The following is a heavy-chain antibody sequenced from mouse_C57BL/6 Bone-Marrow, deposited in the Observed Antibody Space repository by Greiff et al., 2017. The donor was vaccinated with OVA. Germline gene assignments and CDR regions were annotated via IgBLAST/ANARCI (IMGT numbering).Heavy chain of an antibody. CDR2: ISSGGDYI. V-gene: IGHV5-9-1*02. J-gene: IGHJ4*01. CDR1: GFTFSSYA. Sequence: DVHLVESGEGLVKPGGSLKLSCAASGFTFSSYAMSWVRQTPEKRLEWVAYISSGGDYIYYADTVKGLFTIARDNARNTLYLQMISLKSADTAMYYCTRLLDAIDYWGQGTSVTVSS. D-gene: IGHD2-1*01. CDR3: TRLLDAIDY.